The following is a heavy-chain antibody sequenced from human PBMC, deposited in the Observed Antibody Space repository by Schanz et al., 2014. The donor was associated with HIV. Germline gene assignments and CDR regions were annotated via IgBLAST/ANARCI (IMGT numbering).Heavy chain of an antibody. J-gene: IGHJ4*02. CDR2: INTRTGDT. D-gene: IGHD3-9*01. Sequence: QVQLVQSGAEGRKPGASVKVSCKASGYTFSDYYMHWLRQAPGQGLEWMGWINTRTGDTIYAERLQGRVTLTRDTSINTAYMTLSRLGSDDTAVYFCAKGLQKFDWRSPFDYWGQGTLLT. V-gene: IGHV1-2*02. CDR3: AKGLQKFDWRSPFDY. CDR1: GYTFSDYY.